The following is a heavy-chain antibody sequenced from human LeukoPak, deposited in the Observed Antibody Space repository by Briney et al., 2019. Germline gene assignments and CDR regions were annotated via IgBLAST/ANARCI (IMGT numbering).Heavy chain of an antibody. CDR2: INHSGST. V-gene: IGHV4-34*01. D-gene: IGHD4-17*01. J-gene: IGHJ3*02. Sequence: PSETLSLTCAVYGGSFSGYYWSWIRQPPGKGLEWIGEINHSGSTNYNPSLKSRVTISVDTSKNQFSLKLSSATAADTAVYYCARAKTTVTDDAFDIWGQGTMVTVSS. CDR3: ARAKTTVTDDAFDI. CDR1: GGSFSGYY.